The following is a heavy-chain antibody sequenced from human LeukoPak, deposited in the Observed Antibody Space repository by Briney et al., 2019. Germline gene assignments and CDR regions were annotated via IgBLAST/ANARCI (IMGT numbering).Heavy chain of an antibody. J-gene: IGHJ4*02. D-gene: IGHD3-22*01. CDR2: IWYDGSNK. CDR3: ARGRGYDSGAYNYAFSDY. CDR1: RFTFSNYG. V-gene: IGHV3-33*01. Sequence: GRSLRLSCAASRFTFSNYGMHWVRQAPGKGLEWVAVIWYDGSNKYYADSVKGRFTTSRDNSKNTLYLQMNSLRAEDTAVYYCARGRGYDSGAYNYAFSDYWGQGTLVTVSS.